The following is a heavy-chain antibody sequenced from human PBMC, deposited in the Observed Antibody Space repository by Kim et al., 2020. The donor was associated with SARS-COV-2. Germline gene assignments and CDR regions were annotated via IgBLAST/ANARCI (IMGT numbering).Heavy chain of an antibody. D-gene: IGHD2-8*01. J-gene: IGHJ5*01. CDR2: TFYGSVWNN. CDR1: GYSVFSESAI. Sequence: SQTLSLTCVVSGYSVFSESAIWHWIRQSPSRGLEWLGRTFYGSVWNNDYGESVKSRLSINADTSKNQISLQLSFVTPEDTGVYYCGWRVNDNGHRFYSWC. CDR3: GWRVNDNGHRFYS. V-gene: IGHV6-1*01.